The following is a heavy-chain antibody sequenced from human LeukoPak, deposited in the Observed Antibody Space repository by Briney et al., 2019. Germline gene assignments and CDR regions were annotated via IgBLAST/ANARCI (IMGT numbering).Heavy chain of an antibody. CDR3: TRMGREAPGLPDL. CDR2: LSPDGSST. J-gene: IGHJ5*02. D-gene: IGHD6-13*01. Sequence: GGSLRLSCAASGFTFSSYWMQWVRQAPGKGLVWVSRLSPDGSSTHSADSRKGRSTPSRDHAKTMLYLQSGSLRADDTAVYYCTRMGREAPGLPDLWGQGTLVTVSS. CDR1: GFTFSSYW. V-gene: IGHV3-74*01.